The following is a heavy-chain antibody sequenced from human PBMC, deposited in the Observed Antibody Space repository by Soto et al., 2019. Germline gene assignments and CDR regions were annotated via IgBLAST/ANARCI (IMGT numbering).Heavy chain of an antibody. CDR3: ARVVEYYDPYHYYGMDV. V-gene: IGHV3-21*01. Sequence: EVQLVESGGGLGKPGGSLRLSCAASGFTFSSYSMNWVRQAPGKGLEWVSSISSSSSYIYYADSVKGRFTISRDNAKKSLSLQMNSLKAEDTAVYYCARVVEYYDPYHYYGMDVWGQGTTVTVSS. J-gene: IGHJ6*02. D-gene: IGHD3-22*01. CDR2: ISSSSSYI. CDR1: GFTFSSYS.